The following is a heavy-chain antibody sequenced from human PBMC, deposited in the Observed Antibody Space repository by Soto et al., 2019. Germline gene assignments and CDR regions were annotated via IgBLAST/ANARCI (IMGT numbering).Heavy chain of an antibody. J-gene: IGHJ1*01. CDR2: ISGSGGNT. CDR1: GFTFSSYA. Sequence: EVQLLESGGGLVQPGGSLRLSCAASGFTFSSYAMSWVRQAPGKGLEWVSAISGSGGNTYYADSVKGRFTISRGNSKNTLYLQMNSLRAEETAVYYCAKEDDGSAYYAYFQHWCQGTPVTVSS. D-gene: IGHD3-22*01. CDR3: AKEDDGSAYYAYFQH. V-gene: IGHV3-23*01.